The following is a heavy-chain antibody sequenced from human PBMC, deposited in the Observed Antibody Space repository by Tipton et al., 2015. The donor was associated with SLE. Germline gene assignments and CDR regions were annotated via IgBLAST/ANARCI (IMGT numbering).Heavy chain of an antibody. CDR3: ARGREGLMPSNAFDI. V-gene: IGHV3-7*01. Sequence: SLRLSCAASGFTFRSYAMHWIRQNPGKGLEWVANIKQDGSEKYYGDSVKGRLTISRDNAKNSLFLQMNSLRAEDTAVYYCARGREGLMPSNAFDIWGQGTTVTVSS. CDR2: IKQDGSEK. J-gene: IGHJ3*02. CDR1: GFTFRSYA. D-gene: IGHD3-16*01.